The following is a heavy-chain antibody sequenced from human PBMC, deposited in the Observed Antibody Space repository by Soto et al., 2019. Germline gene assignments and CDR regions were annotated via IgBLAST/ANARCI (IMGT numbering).Heavy chain of an antibody. D-gene: IGHD6-13*01. CDR2: ISSGSSYI. CDR3: AASLEVLWYLYGLDV. J-gene: IGHJ6*02. Sequence: EVQVVESGGGLVKPGGSLRLSCEGSGFSLSSYSVNWVRQAPGKGLEWVAAISSGSSYIDYADSVSGRFTVSRDDARNALYLQMDDLGAEDTAVYYCAASLEVLWYLYGLDVWGQGTTVTVSS. CDR1: GFSLSSYS. V-gene: IGHV3-21*01.